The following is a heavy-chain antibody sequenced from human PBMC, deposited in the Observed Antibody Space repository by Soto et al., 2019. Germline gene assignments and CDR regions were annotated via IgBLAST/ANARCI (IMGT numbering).Heavy chain of an antibody. D-gene: IGHD3-22*01. Sequence: ASVKVSCKTSCYTFTSYGISWVRQAPGQGLEWMGWITANNVNTNYAQKFQGRLTMTTDTSTATAYMELRSLRSDDTAVYYCARDMGGYYFEPNDYWGQGTLVTVSS. CDR2: ITANNVNT. V-gene: IGHV1-18*01. CDR3: ARDMGGYYFEPNDY. CDR1: CYTFTSYG. J-gene: IGHJ4*02.